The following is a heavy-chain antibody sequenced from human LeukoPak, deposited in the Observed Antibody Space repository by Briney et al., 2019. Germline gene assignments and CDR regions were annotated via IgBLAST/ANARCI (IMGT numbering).Heavy chain of an antibody. V-gene: IGHV3-30*02. J-gene: IGHJ3*02. Sequence: PGGSLRLSCAASGFTFSSYGMHWVRQAPGKGLEWVAFIRYEGSNKYYANSVKGRFTISRDNSKNTLYLQLNSLRAEDTAVYYCALPGPGYAFDIWGQGTMVTVSS. CDR3: ALPGPGYAFDI. CDR2: IRYEGSNK. CDR1: GFTFSSYG.